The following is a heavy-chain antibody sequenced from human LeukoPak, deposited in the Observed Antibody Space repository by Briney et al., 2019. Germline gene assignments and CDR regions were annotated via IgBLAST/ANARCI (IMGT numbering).Heavy chain of an antibody. Sequence: GGSLRLSCAASGFTFSIYDMHGVRQAPGRALEGVAFIRYCGSNKYYADSVKGRFTISRDKSKNTLYLQMNSLRAEDTAVYYCAKYGSGWYGIDYWGQGTLVTVSS. CDR1: GFTFSIYD. D-gene: IGHD6-19*01. V-gene: IGHV3-30*02. CDR2: IRYCGSNK. CDR3: AKYGSGWYGIDY. J-gene: IGHJ4*02.